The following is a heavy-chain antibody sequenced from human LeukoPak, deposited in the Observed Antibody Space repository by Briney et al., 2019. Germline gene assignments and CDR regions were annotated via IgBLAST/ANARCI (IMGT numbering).Heavy chain of an antibody. D-gene: IGHD5-18*01. J-gene: IGHJ4*02. CDR3: ARDLQLWHKTPGY. CDR2: ISSSSSYI. CDR1: GFTFSSYS. V-gene: IGHV3-21*01. Sequence: GGSLRLSCAASGFTFSSYSMNWVRQAPGKGLEWVSSISSSSSYIYYADSVKGRFTISRDNAKNSLYLQMNSLRAEDTAVYYCARDLQLWHKTPGYRGQGTLVTVSS.